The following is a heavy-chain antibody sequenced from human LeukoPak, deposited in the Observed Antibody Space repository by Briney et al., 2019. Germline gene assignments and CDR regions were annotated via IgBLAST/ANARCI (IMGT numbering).Heavy chain of an antibody. CDR2: ISYDGSNK. CDR3: ARRYCGGDCYAYDAFDI. J-gene: IGHJ3*02. D-gene: IGHD2-21*02. CDR1: GFTFSTYG. V-gene: IGHV3-30*03. Sequence: QPGGSLRLSCAASGFTFSTYGMHWVRQAPGKGLEWVAVISYDGSNKYCADSVKGRFTISRDNSKNTLYLQMNSLRAEDTAVYYCARRYCGGDCYAYDAFDIWGQGTMVTVSS.